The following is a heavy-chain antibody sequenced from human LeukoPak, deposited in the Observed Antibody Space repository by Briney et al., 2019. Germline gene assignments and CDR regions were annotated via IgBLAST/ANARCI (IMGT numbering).Heavy chain of an antibody. CDR1: GFTFSSYS. D-gene: IGHD2-15*01. Sequence: GGSLRLSCAASGFTFSSYSMNWVRQAPGKGLEWVSSISSSSSYIYYADSVKGRFTISRDNAKNSLYLQMNSLRAEDTAVYYCAREYCSGGSCYDGLDYWGQGTLVTVSS. V-gene: IGHV3-21*01. J-gene: IGHJ4*02. CDR3: AREYCSGGSCYDGLDY. CDR2: ISSSSSYI.